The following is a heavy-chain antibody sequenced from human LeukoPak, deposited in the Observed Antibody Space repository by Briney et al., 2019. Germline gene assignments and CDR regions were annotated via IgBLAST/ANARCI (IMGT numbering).Heavy chain of an antibody. CDR1: GFTFSSYA. CDR3: AKGDMWGSYRHTHIDS. Sequence: GGPLSLSCAASGFTFSSYAMIWVRQSPGKGLVWVLFISSNSSTIYYADSVKGRLNISREHAKNSLSPQVNRQSAGDSAVFFCAKGDMWGSYRHTHIDSWGQGPLVTVSS. D-gene: IGHD3-16*02. CDR2: ISSNSSTI. V-gene: IGHV3-48*04. J-gene: IGHJ4*02.